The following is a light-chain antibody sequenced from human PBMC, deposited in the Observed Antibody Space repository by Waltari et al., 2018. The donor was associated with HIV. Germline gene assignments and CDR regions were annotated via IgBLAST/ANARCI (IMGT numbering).Light chain of an antibody. V-gene: IGLV1-51*01. CDR2: DNS. Sequence: QSVLTQPPSVTAAPGQKVTISCSGSTSKIGNNYVTWYQRLPGTAPKLLIYDNSERPSGIPDRFSGSKSGTSATLGITGLQTGDEADYYCGTWDSSLSAVVFGTGTKVTVL. CDR3: GTWDSSLSAVV. CDR1: TSKIGNNY. J-gene: IGLJ1*01.